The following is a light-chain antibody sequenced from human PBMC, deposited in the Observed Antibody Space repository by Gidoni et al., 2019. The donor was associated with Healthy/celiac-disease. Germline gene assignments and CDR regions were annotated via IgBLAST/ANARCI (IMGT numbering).Light chain of an antibody. J-gene: IGLJ1*01. CDR3: QVWDSSSDHYV. CDR1: NIGRKS. V-gene: IGLV3-21*04. CDR2: YDS. Sequence: SYVLTQPPSGSVAPGKTARITCGGNNIGRKSVHWYQQKPGQAPVLVIYYDSDRPSGIPERFSGSNSGNTATLTISRVEAGDEADYYCQVWDSSSDHYVFGTGTKVTVL.